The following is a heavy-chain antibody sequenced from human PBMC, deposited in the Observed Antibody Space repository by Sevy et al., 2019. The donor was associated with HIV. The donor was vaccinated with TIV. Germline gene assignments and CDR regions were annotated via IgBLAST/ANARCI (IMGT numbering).Heavy chain of an antibody. CDR2: VSYDGSNT. CDR1: GFAFSDYA. J-gene: IGHJ3*02. Sequence: GGSLRLSCEAFGFAFSDYAMHWVRQVPGKGLEWLAVVSYDGSNTSYADSVKGRFTLSRDNSKNTLYLQMNSLRRDDTAVFYCARFPPQCAFDIWGQGTTVTVSS. CDR3: ARFPPQCAFDI. V-gene: IGHV3-30-3*01.